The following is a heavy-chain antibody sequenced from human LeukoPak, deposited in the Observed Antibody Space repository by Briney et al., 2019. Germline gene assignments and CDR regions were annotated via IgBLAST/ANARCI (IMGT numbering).Heavy chain of an antibody. J-gene: IGHJ4*02. CDR2: IFLADSDT. CDR1: GYKFTNYW. V-gene: IGHV5-51*01. Sequence: GESLKISCQASGYKFTNYWIGWVRQMPGKGLEWMGVIFLADSDTRYSPSFEGQVTISADKSIYTAYLQWSSLQTSDTAIYYCATHEVTAAAGTEFDSWGQGTLVTVSS. D-gene: IGHD6-25*01. CDR3: ATHEVTAAAGTEFDS.